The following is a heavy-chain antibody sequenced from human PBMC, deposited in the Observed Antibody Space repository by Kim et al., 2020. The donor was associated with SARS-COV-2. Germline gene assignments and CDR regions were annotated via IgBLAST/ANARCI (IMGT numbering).Heavy chain of an antibody. CDR3: AKDNGHWSFDY. CDR1: GFTFSAYV. V-gene: IGHV3-30*18. Sequence: GGSLRLSCAASGFTFSAYVMHWFSQAPGKGLEWVARISHDASVKNYPDSVKGRFTISRDNSKNTVYLQMNSLGTEDTAVYYCAKDNGHWSFDYWGQGTLVFVFS. J-gene: IGHJ4*02. CDR2: ISHDASVK. D-gene: IGHD2-8*02.